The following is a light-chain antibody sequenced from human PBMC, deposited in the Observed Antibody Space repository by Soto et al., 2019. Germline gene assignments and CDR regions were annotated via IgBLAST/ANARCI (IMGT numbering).Light chain of an antibody. CDR1: HIPSQR. J-gene: IGLJ1*01. CDR2: DDN. V-gene: IGLV3-21*02. Sequence: SYWPTQPPPVSLAPGQTARTSCGRDHIPSQRVHWSQHKPGQAPVLVGYDDNDRPSGIPVRFSGSNSGMTATLTLSRVQAGDEADYYCQVWDSSSDHYVFGSGSKVTVL. CDR3: QVWDSSSDHYV.